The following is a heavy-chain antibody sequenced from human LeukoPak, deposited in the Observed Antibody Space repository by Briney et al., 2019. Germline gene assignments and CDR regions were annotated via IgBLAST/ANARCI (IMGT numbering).Heavy chain of an antibody. V-gene: IGHV1-18*01. J-gene: IGHJ6*02. CDR3: AREEAPRTYYYGSGSHSYCYYGMDV. CDR1: GYTFTSYG. D-gene: IGHD3-10*01. CDR2: ISAYNGNT. Sequence: ASVKVSCKASGYTFTSYGISWVRQAPGQGLEWMGWISAYNGNTNHAQKLQGRVTMTTDTSTSTAYMELRSLRSDDTAVYYCAREEAPRTYYYGSGSHSYCYYGMDVWGQGTTVTVSS.